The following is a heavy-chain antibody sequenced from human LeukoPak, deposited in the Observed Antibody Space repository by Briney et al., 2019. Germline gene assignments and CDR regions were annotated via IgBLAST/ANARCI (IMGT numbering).Heavy chain of an antibody. CDR3: ARELFAATGW. CDR1: GFTFSSHW. CDR2: INTDGTIT. J-gene: IGHJ4*02. V-gene: IGHV3-74*01. D-gene: IGHD6-13*01. Sequence: PGWSVPLSCPASGFTFSSHWMHWVRQAPGKGLVWVSRINTDGTITTYADSVKGRFTISRDNAKNALYLQMNSLRAEDTAVHYCARELFAATGWWGQGTLVTVSS.